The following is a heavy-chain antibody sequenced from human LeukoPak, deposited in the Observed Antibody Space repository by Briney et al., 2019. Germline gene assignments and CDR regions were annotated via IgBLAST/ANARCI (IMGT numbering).Heavy chain of an antibody. CDR1: GFTFSSYA. V-gene: IGHV3-23*01. CDR3: AKYDGSGSHGVNDY. Sequence: GGSLRLSCAASGFTFSSYAMSWVRQAPGKGLEWGSAISVSGGNTFYADSVKGRFTISRDISKNTLYLQVNSLRAGDTAVYYCAKYDGSGSHGVNDYWGQGTVVTVSA. D-gene: IGHD3-22*01. J-gene: IGHJ4*02. CDR2: ISVSGGNT.